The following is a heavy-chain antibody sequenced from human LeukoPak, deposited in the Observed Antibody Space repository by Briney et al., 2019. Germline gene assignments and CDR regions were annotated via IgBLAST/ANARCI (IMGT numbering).Heavy chain of an antibody. Sequence: GASVKVSCKASGYTFTSYGISWVRQAPGQGLEWMGWISAYNGNTNYALKLQGRVTMTTDTSTSTAYMELRSLRSDDTAVYYCARARSGWYGYYFDYWGQGTLVTVSS. D-gene: IGHD6-19*01. V-gene: IGHV1-18*04. CDR3: ARARSGWYGYYFDY. J-gene: IGHJ4*02. CDR2: ISAYNGNT. CDR1: GYTFTSYG.